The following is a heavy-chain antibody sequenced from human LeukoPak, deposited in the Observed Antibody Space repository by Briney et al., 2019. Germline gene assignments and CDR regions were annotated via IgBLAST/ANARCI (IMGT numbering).Heavy chain of an antibody. V-gene: IGHV1-2*06. J-gene: IGHJ4*02. D-gene: IGHD5-24*01. Sequence: VASVKVSCKASGYTFTSYDINWVRQAPGQGLEWMGRINPNSGGTNYAQKFQGRVTMTRDTSISTAYMELSRLRSDDTAVYYCARDGMRWLQFLGYWGQGTLVTVSS. CDR2: INPNSGGT. CDR3: ARDGMRWLQFLGY. CDR1: GYTFTSYD.